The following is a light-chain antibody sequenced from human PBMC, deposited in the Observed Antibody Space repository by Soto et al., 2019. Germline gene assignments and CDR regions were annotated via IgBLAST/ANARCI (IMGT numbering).Light chain of an antibody. CDR2: NVN. Sequence: QSALTQPASVSGSPGQSITLSCSATSCDFSGYNYVSWYQQHPGEAPKLIIYNVNNRPSGVSNRFSGSTSGNTASLTSSGLQADDEADYYCSSYSSTTTLVVFGTGTKVTVL. J-gene: IGLJ1*01. V-gene: IGLV2-14*03. CDR3: SSYSSTTTLVV. CDR1: SCDFSGYNY.